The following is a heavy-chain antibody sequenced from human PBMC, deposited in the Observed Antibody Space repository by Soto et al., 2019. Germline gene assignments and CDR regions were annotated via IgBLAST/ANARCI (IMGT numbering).Heavy chain of an antibody. CDR1: GGTFSSYA. CDR2: IIPIFGTA. CDR3: ARSTYYYDSSGYSHPEFDY. Sequence: QVQLVQSGAEVKKPGSSVKVSCTASGGTFSSYAISWVRQAPGQGLEWMGGIIPIFGTANYAQKFQGRVTITADESTSTAYMELSSLRSEDTAVYYCARSTYYYDSSGYSHPEFDYWGQGTLVTVSS. J-gene: IGHJ4*02. V-gene: IGHV1-69*01. D-gene: IGHD3-22*01.